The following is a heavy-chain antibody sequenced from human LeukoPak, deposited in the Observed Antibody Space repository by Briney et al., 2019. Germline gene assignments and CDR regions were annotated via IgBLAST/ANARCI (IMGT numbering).Heavy chain of an antibody. J-gene: IGHJ4*02. Sequence: ASVKVSCKASGYTFTSYDINWVRQATGQGLEWMGWMNPNSGNTGYAQKFQGRVTMTRNTSISTAYMELSSPRSEDTAVYYCARGLRDFWSGYYYYWGQGTLVTVSS. V-gene: IGHV1-8*01. CDR1: GYTFTSYD. CDR2: MNPNSGNT. D-gene: IGHD3-3*01. CDR3: ARGLRDFWSGYYYY.